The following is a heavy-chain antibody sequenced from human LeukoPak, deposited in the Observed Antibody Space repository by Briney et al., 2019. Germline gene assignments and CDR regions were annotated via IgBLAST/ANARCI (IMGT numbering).Heavy chain of an antibody. V-gene: IGHV4-39*01. J-gene: IGHJ4*01. Sequence: SETLSLTCTVSGDSISSTSYYRDWIRQPPGKGLEWIGSIYNSGTTYYNPSLKSRVTISVDTSKNQFSLKVSSVTAADTAVYYCASRVYGLGSFNYWGQGTLVTVSS. D-gene: IGHD3-10*01. CDR3: ASRVYGLGSFNY. CDR1: GDSISSTSYY. CDR2: IYNSGTT.